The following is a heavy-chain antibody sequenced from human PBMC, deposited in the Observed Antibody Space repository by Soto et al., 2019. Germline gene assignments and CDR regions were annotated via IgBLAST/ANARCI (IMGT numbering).Heavy chain of an antibody. D-gene: IGHD6-19*01. CDR3: ARNNEGSSGSYVGYYYGMDV. V-gene: IGHV3-30-3*01. CDR1: GSTFSSYA. J-gene: IGHJ6*02. Sequence: QVQLMESGGGVVQPGRSLRLSCAASGSTFSSYAMHWVRQAPGKGLEWVAVISYDGSNKYYADSVKGRFTISRDNSKNTLYLQMNSLRAEDTAVYYCARNNEGSSGSYVGYYYGMDVWGQGTTVTVSS. CDR2: ISYDGSNK.